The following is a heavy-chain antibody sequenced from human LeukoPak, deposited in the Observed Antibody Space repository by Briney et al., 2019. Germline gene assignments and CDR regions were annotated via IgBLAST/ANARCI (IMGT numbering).Heavy chain of an antibody. V-gene: IGHV3-23*01. Sequence: GGSLRLSCAASGFTFSSFAMTWVRQAPGEGLELLSAISDSAGTTYYADSVKGRFTISRDNSKNTLYLQMNSLRVEDTAVYYCAKGSDNVVKPTAAYGLLDYWGQGTLVTVSS. D-gene: IGHD2-2*01. CDR2: ISDSAGTT. CDR1: GFTFSSFA. J-gene: IGHJ4*02. CDR3: AKGSDNVVKPTAAYGLLDY.